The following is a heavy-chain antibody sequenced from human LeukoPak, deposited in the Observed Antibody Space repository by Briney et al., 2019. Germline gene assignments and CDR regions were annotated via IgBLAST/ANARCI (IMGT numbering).Heavy chain of an antibody. CDR2: IYYSGST. CDR3: ARSVYDSSGYYSADWYFDL. D-gene: IGHD3-22*01. V-gene: IGHV4-59*01. J-gene: IGHJ2*01. Sequence: SETLSLTCTVSGGSISSYYWSWIRQPPGKGLEWIGYIYYSGSTNYNPSLKSRVTISVDTSKNQFSLKLSSVTAADTAVYYCARSVYDSSGYYSADWYFDLWGRGTLVTVSS. CDR1: GGSISSYY.